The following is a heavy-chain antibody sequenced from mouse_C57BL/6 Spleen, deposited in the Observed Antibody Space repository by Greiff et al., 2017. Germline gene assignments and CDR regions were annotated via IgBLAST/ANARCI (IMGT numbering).Heavy chain of an antibody. J-gene: IGHJ3*01. CDR3: ATSYGNYGAWFAY. D-gene: IGHD2-10*01. V-gene: IGHV2-2*01. CDR2: IWSGGST. Sequence: VKLMESGPGLVQPSQSLSITCTVSGFSLTSYGVHWVRQSPGKGLEWLGVIWSGGSTDYNAAFISRLSISKDNSKSQVFFKMNSLQADDTAIYYCATSYGNYGAWFAYWGQGTLVTVSA. CDR1: GFSLTSYG.